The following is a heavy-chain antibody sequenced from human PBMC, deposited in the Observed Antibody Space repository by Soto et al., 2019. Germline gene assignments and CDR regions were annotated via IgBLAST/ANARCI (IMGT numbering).Heavy chain of an antibody. J-gene: IGHJ4*02. Sequence: SETLSLTCTLSGAAISTYYWSWIRQPPGKGLEWIGYISYSGSTNYNPSLKSRVTISFDASKNEISLQVRSATAADAAVYYCARVHDYCRQGILVT. CDR3: ARVHDY. CDR1: GAAISTYY. V-gene: IGHV4-59*01. CDR2: ISYSGST.